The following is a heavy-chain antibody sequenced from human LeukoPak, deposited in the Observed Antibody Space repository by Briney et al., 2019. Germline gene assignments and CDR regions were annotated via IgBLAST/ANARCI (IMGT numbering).Heavy chain of an antibody. CDR1: GTSISRHY. J-gene: IGHJ5*01. V-gene: IGHV4-4*09. D-gene: IGHD3-10*01. CDR3: ARQDGLWVGDLGGWFDF. Sequence: SETLSLTCTVSGTSISRHYWSWLRQSAGLGLEWLGYISTTGSTTYNPSLEGRVTMSEDTSQNQLSLTLSSVTAADMAVYFCARQDGLWVGDLGGWFDFWGQGIQVTVSS. CDR2: ISTTGST.